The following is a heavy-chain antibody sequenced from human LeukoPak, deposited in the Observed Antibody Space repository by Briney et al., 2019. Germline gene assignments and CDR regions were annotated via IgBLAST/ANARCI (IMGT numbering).Heavy chain of an antibody. Sequence: SETLSLTCTVSGGSISSGGYYWSWIRQHPGKGLEWIGEVTQSGSTHYNPSLKSRVTISVDASNNQFSLKLNSVTATDTAVYYCARGLAGARLGSWGQGTLVTVSS. V-gene: IGHV4-39*07. CDR1: GGSISSGGYY. D-gene: IGHD6-6*01. J-gene: IGHJ4*02. CDR3: ARGLAGARLGS. CDR2: VTQSGST.